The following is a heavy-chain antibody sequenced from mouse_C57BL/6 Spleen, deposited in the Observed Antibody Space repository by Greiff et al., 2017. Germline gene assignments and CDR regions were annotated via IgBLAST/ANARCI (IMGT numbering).Heavy chain of an antibody. CDR1: GFTFSDYY. D-gene: IGHD2-4*01. V-gene: IGHV5-16*01. Sequence: EVQLLEPEGGLVQPGSSMKLSCTASGFTFSDYYMAWVRQVPVKGLEWVANINSDGSSTYYLDSLKSRFIISRDNAKNILSLQMSSLKSEDTATYYWARYREICNDYFLDYWGQGTTLTVSS. J-gene: IGHJ2*01. CDR3: ARYREICNDYFLDY. CDR2: INSDGSST.